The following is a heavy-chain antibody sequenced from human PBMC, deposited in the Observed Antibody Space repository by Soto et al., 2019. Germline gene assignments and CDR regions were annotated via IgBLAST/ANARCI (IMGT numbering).Heavy chain of an antibody. D-gene: IGHD3-10*01. CDR2: IRGSANTI. CDR3: ASDPYYYASEF. Sequence: QVQLVESGGGLVEPGGSLRLSGAASGFSFSDYYMTWIRQAPGKGLEWVSKIRGSANTIYYADSVKGRFTVSRDNGKNSVYLQMNSLRAEDTAVYYCASDPYYYASEFWVQGTLVTVSS. J-gene: IGHJ4*02. V-gene: IGHV3-11*01. CDR1: GFSFSDYY.